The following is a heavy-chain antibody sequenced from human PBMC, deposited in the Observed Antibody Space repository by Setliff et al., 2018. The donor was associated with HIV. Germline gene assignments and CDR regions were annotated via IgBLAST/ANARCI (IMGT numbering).Heavy chain of an antibody. D-gene: IGHD2-2*01. CDR3: LLYCSGTSCHLPDV. CDR2: IRTKAIGGTT. V-gene: IGHV3-49*04. J-gene: IGHJ6*02. CDR1: GFTFGDYA. Sequence: PGGSLRLSCTASGFTFGDYAMSWVRQAPGKGLEWVAFIRTKAIGGTTEHAASVRGRFTISRDDSKSLAYLQMNSLKTEDTAVYYCLLYCSGTSCHLPDVWGQGTTVTVS.